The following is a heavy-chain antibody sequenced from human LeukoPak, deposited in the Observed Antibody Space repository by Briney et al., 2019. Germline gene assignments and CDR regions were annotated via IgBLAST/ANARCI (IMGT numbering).Heavy chain of an antibody. Sequence: HPGGSLRLSCAASGFTFSSYSMNWVRQAPGKGLEWVSYISSSSSTIYYADSVKGRFTISRDNAKNSLYLQMNSLRAEDTAVYYCARDPGDYYDSSGYYRDAFDIWGQGTMVTVSS. CDR2: ISSSSSTI. V-gene: IGHV3-48*01. CDR1: GFTFSSYS. CDR3: ARDPGDYYDSSGYYRDAFDI. D-gene: IGHD3-22*01. J-gene: IGHJ3*02.